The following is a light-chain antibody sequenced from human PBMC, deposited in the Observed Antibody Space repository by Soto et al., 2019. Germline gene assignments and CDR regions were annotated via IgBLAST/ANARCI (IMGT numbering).Light chain of an antibody. J-gene: IGKJ1*01. Sequence: DIQMTQSPSTLSASVGDRVTITCRAGQSISTWLAWYQQKPGKAPKLVIYADSTLESGVPSRFSGSVSGTEFTLTSSSLKPDDFAAYYCQQYETYSGTFGQGPRVEI. CDR1: QSISTW. V-gene: IGKV1-5*01. CDR3: QQYETYSGT. CDR2: ADS.